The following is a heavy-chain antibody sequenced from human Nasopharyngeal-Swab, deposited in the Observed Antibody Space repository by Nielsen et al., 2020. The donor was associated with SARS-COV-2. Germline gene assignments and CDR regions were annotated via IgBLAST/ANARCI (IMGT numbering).Heavy chain of an antibody. Sequence: SLKISCAASGFTFNIYTMNWVRQAPGKGLEWVSGITWNSGNKGYAESVQGRFTISRDNAKNSLYLQMNSLRAEDTALYYCAKARRTDTYGFECFDYWGQGTLVTVSS. CDR3: AKARRTDTYGFECFDY. CDR1: GFTFNIYT. J-gene: IGHJ4*02. D-gene: IGHD5-18*01. CDR2: ITWNSGNK. V-gene: IGHV3-9*01.